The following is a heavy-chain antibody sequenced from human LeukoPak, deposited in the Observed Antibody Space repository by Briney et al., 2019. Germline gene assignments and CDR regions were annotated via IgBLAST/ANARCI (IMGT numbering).Heavy chain of an antibody. CDR2: VHHTGAT. Sequence: SETVSLSCAVYGGSFSGYYWSWIRQPPGKGLEWIGEVHHTGATNYSPSLKRRVTISGDASKNQFSLKLNSVTAADTAVYYCARGPDLTDWYFDLWGRGTLATVSS. J-gene: IGHJ2*01. CDR1: GGSFSGYY. V-gene: IGHV4-34*01. CDR3: ARGPDLTDWYFDL. D-gene: IGHD2-21*02.